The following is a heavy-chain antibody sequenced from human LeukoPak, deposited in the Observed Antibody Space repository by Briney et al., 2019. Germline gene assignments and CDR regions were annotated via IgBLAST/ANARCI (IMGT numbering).Heavy chain of an antibody. Sequence: GGSLRLSCTVSGFTVSSNSMSWVRQAPGKGLEWVSFIYSDNTHYSDSVKGRFTISRDNSKNTLYLQMNSLRAEDTAVYYCAKDRRPTYYSDSSGYYFRDAFDMWGQGTMVTVSS. V-gene: IGHV3-53*01. D-gene: IGHD3-22*01. CDR1: GFTVSSNS. CDR2: IYSDNT. J-gene: IGHJ3*02. CDR3: AKDRRPTYYSDSSGYYFRDAFDM.